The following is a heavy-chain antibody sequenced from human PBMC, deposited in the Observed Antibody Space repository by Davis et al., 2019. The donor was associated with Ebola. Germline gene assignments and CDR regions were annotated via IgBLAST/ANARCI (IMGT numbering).Heavy chain of an antibody. Sequence: SVKVSCKASGGTFSSYAISWVRQAPGQGLEWMGGIIPIFGTANYAQTFQGRVTITADEATSTAYMELSSLRSENTAVYYCARHTTTVTTNFDYWGQGTLVTVSS. CDR3: ARHTTTVTTNFDY. D-gene: IGHD4-17*01. J-gene: IGHJ4*02. CDR2: IIPIFGTA. CDR1: GGTFSSYA. V-gene: IGHV1-69*13.